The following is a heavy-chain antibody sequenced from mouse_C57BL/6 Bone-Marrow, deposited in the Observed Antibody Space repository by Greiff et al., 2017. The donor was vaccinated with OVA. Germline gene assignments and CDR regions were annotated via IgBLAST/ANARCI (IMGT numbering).Heavy chain of an antibody. CDR1: GFTFSSYA. V-gene: IGHV5-4*03. D-gene: IGHD2-3*01. J-gene: IGHJ3*01. CDR3: ARSLYDGYSAWFAY. CDR2: ISDGGSYT. Sequence: EVKVEESGGGLVKPGGSLKLSCAASGFTFSSYAMSWVRQTPEKRLEWVATISDGGSYTYYPDNVKGRFTISRDNAKNNLYLQMSHLKSEDTAMYYCARSLYDGYSAWFAYWGQGTLVTVSA.